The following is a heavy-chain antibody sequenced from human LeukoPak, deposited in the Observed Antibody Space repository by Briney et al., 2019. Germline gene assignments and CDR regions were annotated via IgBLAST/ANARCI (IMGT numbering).Heavy chain of an antibody. Sequence: GGSLRLSCAASGFTFSSYVMAWVRQAPGKGLDWVSSIGVSGRTSYPDSVKGRFTISRDNSKDTLYLQMSSLRAEDTAIYYCAKVASGADYWGQGSLVTVSS. CDR2: IGVSGRT. CDR3: AKVASGADY. CDR1: GFTFSSYV. D-gene: IGHD6-19*01. V-gene: IGHV3-23*01. J-gene: IGHJ4*02.